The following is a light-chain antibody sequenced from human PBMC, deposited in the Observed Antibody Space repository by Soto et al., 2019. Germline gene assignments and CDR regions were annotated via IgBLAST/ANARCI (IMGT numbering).Light chain of an antibody. J-gene: IGKJ1*01. Sequence: EIVLTQSPATLSVSPGERVTLSCRASQSVSIDLAWYQHQPGQAPRLLIYGASSRATGIQDRFSGSGSGTDFTLTIRRLEPEDFAVYYCKQFGSSPRTFGQGTKVDIK. CDR3: KQFGSSPRT. CDR2: GAS. CDR1: QSVSID. V-gene: IGKV3-20*01.